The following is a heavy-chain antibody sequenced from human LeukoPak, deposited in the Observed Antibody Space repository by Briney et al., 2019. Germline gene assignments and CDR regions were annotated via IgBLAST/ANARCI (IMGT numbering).Heavy chain of an antibody. Sequence: PGGSLRLSCAASGFTFSRYSMSWVRQAPGKGLEWVSVITESDDITYYADSVKGRFTISRDNSKNTLYLQMNSLRAEDTAVYYCAKDRDGAMVHYFDYWGQGTLVTVSS. D-gene: IGHD5-18*01. J-gene: IGHJ4*02. CDR1: GFTFSRYS. CDR3: AKDRDGAMVHYFDY. CDR2: ITESDDIT. V-gene: IGHV3-23*01.